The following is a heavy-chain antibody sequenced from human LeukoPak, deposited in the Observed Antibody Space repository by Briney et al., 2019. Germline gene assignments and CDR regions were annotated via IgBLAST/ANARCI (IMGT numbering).Heavy chain of an antibody. CDR3: SGSLDY. D-gene: IGHD1-26*01. V-gene: IGHV3-7*01. Sequence: GRSLRLSCAASGFSCNDFWMDWVRQSPGKGMEWLANINQDGTEGYYADSVKGRFTISRDNAKNSLYLQMNNLRVEDTAVYYCSGSLDYWGQGALVIVSS. CDR1: GFSCNDFW. J-gene: IGHJ4*02. CDR2: INQDGTEG.